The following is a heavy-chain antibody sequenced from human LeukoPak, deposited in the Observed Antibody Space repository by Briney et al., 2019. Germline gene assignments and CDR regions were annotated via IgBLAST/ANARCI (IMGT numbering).Heavy chain of an antibody. V-gene: IGHV3-30*02. CDR1: GFTSSTYG. D-gene: IGHD3-10*01. CDR2: RQYDGSDK. J-gene: IGHJ3*02. Sequence: GGSLRLSCAASGFTSSTYGMHWVRQAPGKGLEWVAFRQYDGSDKYADSVKGRFTISRDNSKNTLYLQMNSLRPEDTAVYYCAKDYGSGSYAFDIWGQGTMVTVSS. CDR3: AKDYGSGSYAFDI.